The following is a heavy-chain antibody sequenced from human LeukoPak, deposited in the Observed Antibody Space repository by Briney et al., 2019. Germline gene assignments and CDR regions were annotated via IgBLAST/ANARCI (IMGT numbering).Heavy chain of an antibody. Sequence: GGSLRLSCAASGFSFSGSAIHWVRQASGKGLEWVGHIRRKGNDYATAYTASVKGRFTISRDDSKNTAFLQMDSLKTEDTAVYFCARLGGSPPYFDYWGQGTLVPPPQ. CDR1: GFSFSGSA. D-gene: IGHD3-16*01. CDR3: ARLGGSPPYFDY. CDR2: IRRKGNDYAT. V-gene: IGHV3-73*01. J-gene: IGHJ4*02.